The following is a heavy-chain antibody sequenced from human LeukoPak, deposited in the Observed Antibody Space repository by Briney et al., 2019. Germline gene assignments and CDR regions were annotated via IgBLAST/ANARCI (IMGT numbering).Heavy chain of an antibody. V-gene: IGHV3-23*01. Sequence: GGSLRLSCAASGFTFSSYAMSWVRQAPGKGLEWVSAISGSGGSTYYADSVKGRFTISRDNSKNTLYPQMNSLRAEDTAVYYCAKGLYGDYEAYYFDYWGQGTLVTVSS. D-gene: IGHD4-17*01. CDR3: AKGLYGDYEAYYFDY. CDR1: GFTFSSYA. CDR2: ISGSGGST. J-gene: IGHJ4*02.